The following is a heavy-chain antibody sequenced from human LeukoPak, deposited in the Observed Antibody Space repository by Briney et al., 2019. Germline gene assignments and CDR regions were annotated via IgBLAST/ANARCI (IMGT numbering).Heavy chain of an antibody. D-gene: IGHD3-22*01. J-gene: IGHJ3*02. CDR2: TRNKANSYTT. Sequence: ALRLSCAASGFTFSDQYMDWVRQAPGKGLEWVARTRNKANSYTTEYAASVKGRFTISRDVSKNSLYLQMNSLKTEDTAVYYCTRSSDSSGYRAFDIWGQGTMVTVSS. CDR3: TRSSDSSGYRAFDI. CDR1: GFTFSDQY. V-gene: IGHV3-72*01.